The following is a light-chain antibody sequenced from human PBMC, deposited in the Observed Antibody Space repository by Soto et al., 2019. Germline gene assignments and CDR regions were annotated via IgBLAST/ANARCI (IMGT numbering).Light chain of an antibody. Sequence: PGERATLSCRASQSFRGLLAWYQQKPGQAXRLLIXXXXXXXXXXXXRXSGSGSGTDFTLTISSLEPEDSAVYYCQQRHMWPITSGQGTRLEIK. V-gene: IGKV3-11*01. CDR1: QSFRGL. CDR2: XXX. J-gene: IGKJ5*01. CDR3: QQRHMWPIT.